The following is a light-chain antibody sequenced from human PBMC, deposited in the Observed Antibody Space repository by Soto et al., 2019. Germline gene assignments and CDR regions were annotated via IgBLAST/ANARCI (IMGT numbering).Light chain of an antibody. V-gene: IGKV1-5*01. CDR3: QQYNSYPHT. CDR1: QSISSW. CDR2: AAS. Sequence: DIQMTQSPSTLSASVGDRVTITCRASQSISSWLAWYQQKPGKAPKLLIHAASTLESGATPRFSGSGSGTEFTLTISSLQPDDFATYYCQQYNSYPHTFGQGTKLEIK. J-gene: IGKJ2*01.